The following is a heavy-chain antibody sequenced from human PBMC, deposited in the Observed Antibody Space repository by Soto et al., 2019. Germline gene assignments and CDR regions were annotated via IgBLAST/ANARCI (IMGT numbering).Heavy chain of an antibody. J-gene: IGHJ5*02. Sequence: QVQLQESSPGLVKPSQTLSLTCTVSGGSISSGGYYWSWIRQHPGKGLEWIGYIYYSGSTYYNPSLKSRVTISVDTSKNQFSLKLSSVTAADTAVYYCARVLLPPDKYCSGGSCYAGWFDPLGQGTLVTVSS. CDR1: GGSISSGGYY. CDR3: ARVLLPPDKYCSGGSCYAGWFDP. D-gene: IGHD2-15*01. V-gene: IGHV4-31*03. CDR2: IYYSGST.